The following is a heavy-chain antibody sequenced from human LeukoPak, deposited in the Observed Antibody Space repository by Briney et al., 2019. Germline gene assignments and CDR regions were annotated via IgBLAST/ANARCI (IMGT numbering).Heavy chain of an antibody. V-gene: IGHV1-69*13. CDR2: IIPIFGTA. Sequence: ASVKVSCKASGGTFSSYAISWVRQAPGQGLEWMGGIIPIFGTANYAQKLQGRVTITADESTSTAYMELSSLRSEDTAVYYCAVVVVKASYYYYYGMDVWGQGTTVTVSS. CDR1: GGTFSSYA. D-gene: IGHD3-22*01. CDR3: AVVVVKASYYYYYGMDV. J-gene: IGHJ6*02.